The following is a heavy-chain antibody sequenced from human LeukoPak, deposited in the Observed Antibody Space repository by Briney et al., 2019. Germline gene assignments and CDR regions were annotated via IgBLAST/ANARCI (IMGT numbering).Heavy chain of an antibody. CDR2: INHSGST. CDR1: GFTFSSYA. J-gene: IGHJ5*02. Sequence: GSLRLSCAASGFTFSSYAMSWARQSPGKGLEWIGEINHSGSTNYNLSLKSRVTISVDTSQNHFFLKLTSVTAADTAVYYCARDGGLLHASRFDPWGQGTLVTVSS. CDR3: ARDGGLLHASRFDP. D-gene: IGHD3-22*01. V-gene: IGHV4-34*01.